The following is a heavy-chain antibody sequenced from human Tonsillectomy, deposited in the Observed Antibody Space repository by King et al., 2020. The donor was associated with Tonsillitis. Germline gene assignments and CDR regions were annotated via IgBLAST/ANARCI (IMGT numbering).Heavy chain of an antibody. D-gene: IGHD2-21*01. J-gene: IGHJ4*02. CDR2: ITPMFGTA. V-gene: IGHV1-69*12. Sequence: QLVQSGAEVKKPGSSVKVSCKASGGTFSSYIINWVRQAPGQGLEWMGGITPMFGTANYAQKFQGRVTITADESTSTAYMELSSLRSEDTAVFYCARSFRLELRSGGDCYDDWGQGTLVTVSS. CDR3: ARSFRLELRSGGDCYDD. CDR1: GGTFSSYI.